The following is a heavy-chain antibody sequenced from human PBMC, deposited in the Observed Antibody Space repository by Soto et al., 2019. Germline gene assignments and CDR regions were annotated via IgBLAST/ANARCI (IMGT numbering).Heavy chain of an antibody. CDR1: GFTLSSHG. V-gene: IGHV3-30*18. Sequence: GGSLRLSCAASGFTLSSHGMQWVRQAPGKGLEWVAVVSYDGGTKYYADSVKGRFTISRDNSKNTLYLQMNSLRAEDTAVYYCVKEFGVAGSSYESFFGYWGQGTLVTVSS. CDR2: VSYDGGTK. CDR3: VKEFGVAGSSYESFFGY. J-gene: IGHJ4*02. D-gene: IGHD5-18*01.